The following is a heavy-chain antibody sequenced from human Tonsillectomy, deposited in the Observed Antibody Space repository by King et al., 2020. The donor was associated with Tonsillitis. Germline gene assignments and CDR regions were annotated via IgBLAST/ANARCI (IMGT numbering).Heavy chain of an antibody. D-gene: IGHD3-22*01. J-gene: IGHJ4*02. Sequence: VQLVESGGGVVQPGRSLRLSCAASGFTFSSYAMHWVRKAPGKGLEWVAVISYDGSDKYYADSVKGRFTISRDNSKNTLYLRMNSLRAEDTALYYCARDLDYYDSSGYFYYWGQGTLVTVSS. CDR1: GFTFSSYA. V-gene: IGHV3-30*04. CDR2: ISYDGSDK. CDR3: ARDLDYYDSSGYFYY.